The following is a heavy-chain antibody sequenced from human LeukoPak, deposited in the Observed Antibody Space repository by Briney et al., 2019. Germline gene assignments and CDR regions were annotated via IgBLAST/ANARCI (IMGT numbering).Heavy chain of an antibody. CDR3: ARDDNWGFDY. V-gene: IGHV3-21*05. CDR2: IRGSGSGM. J-gene: IGHJ4*02. CDR1: GSVFSDYS. Sequence: GGSLRLSCAASGSVFSDYSMNWVRQAPGKGLEWLANIRGSGSGMGSGNYYAGSVRGRFTISRDNAKNSLYLQMNSLRTDDTAFYYCARDDNWGFDYWGQGALVTVSS. D-gene: IGHD7-27*01.